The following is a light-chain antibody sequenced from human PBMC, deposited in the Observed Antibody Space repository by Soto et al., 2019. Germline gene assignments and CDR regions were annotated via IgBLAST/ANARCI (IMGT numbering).Light chain of an antibody. CDR3: HQSDNWPLLS. Sequence: MTQSHSTLSASVGDRVTITCRASQTHIAYLAWYQQKPGQAPKLLIYRASTRATDIPARFSGSGSGTEFTLTISNLQSEDSAIYYCHQSDNWPLLSFGGGTKVDI. J-gene: IGKJ4*01. V-gene: IGKV3-15*01. CDR1: QTHIAY. CDR2: RAS.